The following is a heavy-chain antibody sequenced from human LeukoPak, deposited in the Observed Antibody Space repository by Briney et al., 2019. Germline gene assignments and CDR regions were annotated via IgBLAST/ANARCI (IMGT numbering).Heavy chain of an antibody. CDR2: IYYSGST. CDR1: GGSISSYY. Sequence: SETLSLTCTVSGGSISSYYWSWIRQPPGKGLAWIGYIYYSGSTNYNPSLKSRVTISVDTSKNQFSLKLSSVTAADTAVYYCARAGMIHAFDIWGQGTMVTVSS. CDR3: ARAGMIHAFDI. V-gene: IGHV4-59*01. D-gene: IGHD3-22*01. J-gene: IGHJ3*02.